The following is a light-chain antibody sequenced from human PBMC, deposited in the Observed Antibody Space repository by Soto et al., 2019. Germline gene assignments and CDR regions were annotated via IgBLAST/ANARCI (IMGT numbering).Light chain of an antibody. Sequence: EIVMTQSPGTLSVSPGERATLSCRACQSVSSCLAWYQQKPGQAPRLLIYGASTRATGIPDRFSGSGSGTEFTLTISSLQSEDFAVSYCQQYEKWPPLTFGGGTKVEIK. CDR3: QQYEKWPPLT. CDR1: QSVSSC. J-gene: IGKJ4*01. V-gene: IGKV3-15*01. CDR2: GAS.